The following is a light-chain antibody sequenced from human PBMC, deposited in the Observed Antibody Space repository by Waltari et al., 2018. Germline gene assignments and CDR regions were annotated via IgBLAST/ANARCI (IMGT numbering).Light chain of an antibody. CDR2: DVS. J-gene: IGLJ1*01. V-gene: IGLV2-11*01. Sequence: QSALTQPRSVSGSPGQSVTISCTGTSRDVGGYQYVSWFQQHPGKVPQLLIYDVSERPSDVPDRFSGSKSANTASLTISGLQTEDEADYYCCSFAGSYTYVFGTGTRVTVL. CDR3: CSFAGSYTYV. CDR1: SRDVGGYQY.